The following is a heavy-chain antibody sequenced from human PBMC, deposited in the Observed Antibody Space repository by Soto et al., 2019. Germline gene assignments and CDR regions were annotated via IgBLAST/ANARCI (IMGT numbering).Heavy chain of an antibody. V-gene: IGHV1-69*06. J-gene: IGHJ4*02. D-gene: IGHD2-15*01. CDR3: ARRDSGGFYRFFDC. CDR1: GGSLSTNP. Sequence: SVKISCKASGGSLSTNPISWVRQAPGQGLEWMGGTGSGTGPGNHAQKFQGRLTVTADKSTSTVYMELTNLSSEDTAVYYCARRDSGGFYRFFDCWGQGTLVTVSS. CDR2: TGSGTGPG.